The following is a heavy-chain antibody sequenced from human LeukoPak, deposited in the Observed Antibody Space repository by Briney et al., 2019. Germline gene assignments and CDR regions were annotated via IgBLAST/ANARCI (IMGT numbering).Heavy chain of an antibody. CDR2: IYYSGRI. Sequence: SDTLSLTCAVSGDSINSNYWWGWIRQPPGKGLEWIGYIYYSGRIYQNPSLQSRISMSVDMSKKEFSLSLTSVTAVDTAIYFCVRSDTGGWYYPSWGQGTLVTVSS. J-gene: IGHJ5*02. CDR1: GDSINSNYW. D-gene: IGHD6-19*01. V-gene: IGHV4-28*05. CDR3: VRSDTGGWYYPS.